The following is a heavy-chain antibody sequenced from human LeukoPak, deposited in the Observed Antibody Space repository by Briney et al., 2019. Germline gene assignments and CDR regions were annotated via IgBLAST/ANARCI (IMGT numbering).Heavy chain of an antibody. CDR2: AYYSGST. CDR3: ARGFYSPAY. CDR1: GGSISNYY. J-gene: IGHJ4*02. D-gene: IGHD4-11*01. Sequence: SETLSLTCTVSGGSISNYYWSWIRQPPGKGLEWIGYAYYSGSTNYNPSLESRVTMSVDTSKNKFTLKLSSVTAADTAIYYCARGFYSPAYWGQGTLVTVSS. V-gene: IGHV4-59*01.